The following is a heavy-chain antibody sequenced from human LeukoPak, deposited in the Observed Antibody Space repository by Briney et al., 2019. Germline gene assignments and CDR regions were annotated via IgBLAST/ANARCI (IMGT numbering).Heavy chain of an antibody. CDR3: ARDQIGGYSGYDSGFDY. V-gene: IGHV4-31*03. CDR1: GGSISSGGYY. D-gene: IGHD5-12*01. Sequence: SETLSLTCTVSGGSISSGGYYWSWIRQPPGKGLEWIGYIYYSGSTYYNPSLKSRVTISVDTSKNQFSLKLSSVTAADTAVYYCARDQIGGYSGYDSGFDYWGQGTLVTVSS. CDR2: IYYSGST. J-gene: IGHJ4*02.